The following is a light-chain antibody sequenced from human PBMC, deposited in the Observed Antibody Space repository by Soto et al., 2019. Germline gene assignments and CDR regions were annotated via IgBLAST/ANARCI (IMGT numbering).Light chain of an antibody. CDR2: GAS. Sequence: EIVMTQSPATLSVSPGERATLSCRASQSVRTNLAWYQHKPGQSPRLLIYGASNRATGFPARFSGSGSGTEFTLTINGLHSEDFAVYYCQQYNDNWPTFGQGTKVEVK. V-gene: IGKV3-15*01. CDR1: QSVRTN. CDR3: QQYNDNWPT. J-gene: IGKJ1*01.